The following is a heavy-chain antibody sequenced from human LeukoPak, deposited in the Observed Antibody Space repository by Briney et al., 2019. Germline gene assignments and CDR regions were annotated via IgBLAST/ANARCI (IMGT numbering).Heavy chain of an antibody. J-gene: IGHJ6*03. Sequence: SVKVSYKASGGTFSSYAISWVRQAPGQGLEWMGGIIPIFGTANYAQKFQGRVTITTDESTSTAYMELSSLRSEDTAVYYCARVAVVVPAATALDYYYYMDVWGKGTTVTVSS. CDR3: ARVAVVVPAATALDYYYYMDV. V-gene: IGHV1-69*05. D-gene: IGHD2-2*01. CDR2: IIPIFGTA. CDR1: GGTFSSYA.